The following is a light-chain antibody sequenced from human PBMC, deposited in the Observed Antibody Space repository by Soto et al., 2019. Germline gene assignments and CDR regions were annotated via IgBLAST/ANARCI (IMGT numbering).Light chain of an antibody. CDR1: QSVGSN. Sequence: EMVMTQSPATLSVSPGERATLSCRASQSVGSNLAWYQQKPCQAPRLLIYGASTRATGIPVRFSGSVSGTEFNLTISSLQYEDFAVYYCQQYAKWPLYTFGQGTKLEIK. CDR3: QQYAKWPLYT. V-gene: IGKV3-15*01. CDR2: GAS. J-gene: IGKJ2*01.